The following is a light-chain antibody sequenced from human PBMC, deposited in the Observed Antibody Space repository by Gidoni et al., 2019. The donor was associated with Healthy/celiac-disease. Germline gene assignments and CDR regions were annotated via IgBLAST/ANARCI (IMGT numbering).Light chain of an antibody. CDR1: HSYVGCYNY. CDR3: ISYTSSSTLV. V-gene: IGLV2-14*03. Sequence: QSALTQPDSVSGSPGQSITISCTGSHSYVGCYNYVSWYQQHPGKAPNLMIYDVSNRPSGVSNRFSGSKSGNTASLTISGLQAEDEADYYCISYTSSSTLVFGTGTKVTVL. CDR2: DVS. J-gene: IGLJ1*01.